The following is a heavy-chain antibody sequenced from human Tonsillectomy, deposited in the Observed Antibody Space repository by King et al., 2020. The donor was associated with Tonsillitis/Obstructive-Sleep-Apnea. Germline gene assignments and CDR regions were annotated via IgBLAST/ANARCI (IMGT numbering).Heavy chain of an antibody. Sequence: VQLQESGPGLVKPSETLSLTCTVSGGSISSYYWSWIRPPPGKGLEWIGYIYYSGSTNYNPSLKSRVTISVDTSKNQFSLKLSSVTAADTAVYYCARAIEGSWFDPWGQGTLVTVSS. CDR3: ARAIEGSWFDP. D-gene: IGHD3-10*01. V-gene: IGHV4-59*01. CDR2: IYYSGST. CDR1: GGSISSYY. J-gene: IGHJ5*02.